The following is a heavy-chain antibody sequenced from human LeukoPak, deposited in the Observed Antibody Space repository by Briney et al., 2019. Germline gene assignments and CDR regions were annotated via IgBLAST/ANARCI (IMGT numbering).Heavy chain of an antibody. D-gene: IGHD6-6*01. V-gene: IGHV1-2*02. CDR1: GYTFTGYY. CDR2: INPNSGGT. CDR3: ARGLVKVWAYSSSSAGLGY. Sequence: ASVKVSCKASGYTFTGYYMHWVRQAPGQGLEWMGWINPNSGGTNYAQKFQGRVTITADESTSTAYMELSSLRSEDTAVYYCARGLVKVWAYSSSSAGLGYWGQGTLVTVSS. J-gene: IGHJ4*02.